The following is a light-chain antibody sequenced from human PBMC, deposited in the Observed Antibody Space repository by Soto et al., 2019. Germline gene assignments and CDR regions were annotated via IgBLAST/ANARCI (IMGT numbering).Light chain of an antibody. CDR2: EVR. Sequence: QSALPQPASVSGSPGQSITISCTGTSSDIGSYNHVAWYQQFPGKTPKLIIYEVRTRPSGVSFRFSGSKSGNTASLTISGLQAEDEADYYCISYRGSDTYDVLGSGTKV. CDR1: SSDIGSYNH. V-gene: IGLV2-14*01. CDR3: ISYRGSDTYDV. J-gene: IGLJ1*01.